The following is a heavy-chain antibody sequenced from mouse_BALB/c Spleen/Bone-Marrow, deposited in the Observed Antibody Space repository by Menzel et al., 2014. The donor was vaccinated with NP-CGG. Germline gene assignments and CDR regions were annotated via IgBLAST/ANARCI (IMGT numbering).Heavy chain of an antibody. CDR2: ISTYYGDA. CDR1: GYTFTDYA. CDR3: ARDEGAY. V-gene: IGHV1S137*01. Sequence: QVQLQQSGAELVRPGVSVKSSCKGSGYTFTDYAMHWVKQSHAKSLEWIGVISTYYGDASYNQKFKGKATMTVDKSSSTAYMELARLTSEDSAIYYRARDEGAYWGQGTLVTVSA. J-gene: IGHJ3*01.